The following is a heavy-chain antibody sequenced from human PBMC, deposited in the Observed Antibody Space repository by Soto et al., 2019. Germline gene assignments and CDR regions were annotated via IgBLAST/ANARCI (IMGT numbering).Heavy chain of an antibody. J-gene: IGHJ5*02. CDR1: GDIVSSNSAA. D-gene: IGHD6-13*01. V-gene: IGHV6-1*01. Sequence: SQTISLTCVISGDIVSSNSAAWNWIRQSPSRGLEWLGRTYYRSKWYNDYAVSVKSRITINPDTSKNQFSLQLNSVTPQDTAVYYCASEVAAGTTFDPWRQGTLATVSS. CDR3: ASEVAAGTTFDP. CDR2: TYYRSKWYN.